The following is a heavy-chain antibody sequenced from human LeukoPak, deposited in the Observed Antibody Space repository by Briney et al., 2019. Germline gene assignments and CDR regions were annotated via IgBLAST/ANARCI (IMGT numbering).Heavy chain of an antibody. V-gene: IGHV1-2*02. D-gene: IGHD6-19*01. CDR2: INPNSGGT. CDR1: GYTFTSYG. Sequence: WASVKVSCKASGYTFTSYGISWVRQAPGQGLEWMGWINPNSGGTNYAQKFQGRVTMTRDTSISTAYMELSRLRSDDTAVYYCARVPLLSSGRINWFDPWGQGTLVTVSS. CDR3: ARVPLLSSGRINWFDP. J-gene: IGHJ5*02.